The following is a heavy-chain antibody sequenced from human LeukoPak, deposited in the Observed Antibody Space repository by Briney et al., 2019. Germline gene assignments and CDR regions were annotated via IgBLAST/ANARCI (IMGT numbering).Heavy chain of an antibody. Sequence: ASVRVSCRASGYXFTDYYMHWVRLAPGQGLEWMGWINPNSGGTNYAQKFQGRVTMTRDTSISTAYMVLSSLISDDTAIYYCAREPRNYFDYWGQGTLVTVSS. CDR1: GYXFTDYY. J-gene: IGHJ4*02. V-gene: IGHV1-2*02. CDR3: AREPRNYFDY. CDR2: INPNSGGT.